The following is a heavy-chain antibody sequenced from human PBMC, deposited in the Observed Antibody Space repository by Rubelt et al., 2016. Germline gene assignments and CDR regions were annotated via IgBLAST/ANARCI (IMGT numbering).Heavy chain of an antibody. Sequence: QVQLQESGPGLVKPSETLSLTCTVSGGSISSSSYYWGWIRQPPGKGLEWIGRIYYSGSTYYNPSLKSRVTISVDTSKNQFSLKLSSVTAADTAVYYCARDSGSRIFDYWGQGTLVTVSS. V-gene: IGHV4-39*07. CDR1: GGSISSSSYY. J-gene: IGHJ4*02. CDR2: IYYSGST. CDR3: ARDSGSRIFDY. D-gene: IGHD2/OR15-2a*01.